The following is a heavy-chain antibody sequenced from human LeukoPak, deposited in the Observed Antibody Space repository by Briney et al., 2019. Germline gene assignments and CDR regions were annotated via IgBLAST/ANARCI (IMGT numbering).Heavy chain of an antibody. V-gene: IGHV3-23*01. CDR2: ISGSGGST. D-gene: IGHD3-10*01. CDR3: AKALVRGVISWFDP. Sequence: GGSLRLSCAASGFTFSSYAMSWVRQAPGMGLEWVSAISGSGGSTYYADSVKGRFTISRDNSKNTLYLQMNSLRAEDTAVYYCAKALVRGVISWFDPWGQGTLVTVSS. CDR1: GFTFSSYA. J-gene: IGHJ5*02.